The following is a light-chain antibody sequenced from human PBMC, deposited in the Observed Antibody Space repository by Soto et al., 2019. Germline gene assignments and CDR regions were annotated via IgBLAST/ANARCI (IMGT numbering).Light chain of an antibody. Sequence: QSVLTQSPSASASLGASVKLTCTLSSGHSSYTIAWHQQQPEKGPRYLMTLNSDGSHSKGDGIPDRFSGSSSGDERYLSISSLQSEDEADYYCQTWGTGIEVFGGGTKLTVL. J-gene: IGLJ3*02. CDR1: SGHSSYT. CDR2: LNSDGSH. V-gene: IGLV4-69*01. CDR3: QTWGTGIEV.